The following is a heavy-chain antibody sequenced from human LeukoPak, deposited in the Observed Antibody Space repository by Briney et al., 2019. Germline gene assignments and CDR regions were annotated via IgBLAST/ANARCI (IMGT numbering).Heavy chain of an antibody. V-gene: IGHV3-23*01. Sequence: GGSLRLSCAASGFTFSSYAMSWVRQAPGKGLEWVSAISGSGGSTYYADPVKGRFTISRDNSKNTLYLQMNSLRAEDTAVYYCAKDTSELLDSDAVDYWGQGTLVTVSS. CDR2: ISGSGGST. CDR1: GFTFSSYA. CDR3: AKDTSELLDSDAVDY. J-gene: IGHJ4*02. D-gene: IGHD1-26*01.